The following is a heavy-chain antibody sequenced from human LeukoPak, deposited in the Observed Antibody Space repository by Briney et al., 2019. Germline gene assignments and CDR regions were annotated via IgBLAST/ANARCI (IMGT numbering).Heavy chain of an antibody. J-gene: IGHJ2*01. CDR2: ISGSSGTI. Sequence: PGGSLRLSCVSSGFIFSDYYMTWIRLAPGKGLEWISYISGSSGTIYYADSVKGRFTVSRDNAKNSLYLQMNSLRAEDTAVYYCARKEKSGNDYKSWYFDLWGRGTLVTVSS. CDR1: GFIFSDYY. CDR3: ARKEKSGNDYKSWYFDL. V-gene: IGHV3-11*04. D-gene: IGHD5-12*01.